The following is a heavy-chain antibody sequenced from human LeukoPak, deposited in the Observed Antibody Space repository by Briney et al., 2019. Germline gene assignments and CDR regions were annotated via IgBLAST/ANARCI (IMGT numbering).Heavy chain of an antibody. J-gene: IGHJ2*01. D-gene: IGHD3-9*01. CDR3: ARDLDWVFDL. V-gene: IGHV1-69*04. CDR1: GGTFSSYA. CDR2: IIPILGIA. Sequence: SVKVSCKASGGTFSSYAISWVRQAPGQGLEWMGRIIPILGIANYAQKFQGRVTMTTDTSTSTTYMELRSLTSDDTAVYYCARDLDWVFDLWGRGTLVTVSS.